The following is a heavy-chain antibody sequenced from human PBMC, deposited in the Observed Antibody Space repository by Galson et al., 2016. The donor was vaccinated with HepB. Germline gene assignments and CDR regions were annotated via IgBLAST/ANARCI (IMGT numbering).Heavy chain of an antibody. J-gene: IGHJ4*02. CDR3: ARGMRFSYKWSFDS. D-gene: IGHD1-20*01. V-gene: IGHV4-59*11. Sequence: SETLSLTCDVSDESIMTHYWSWIRQSPGKGLEWLGYTHSSGNSKYNPSLTSRVTMSLDTSRSRFSLRLRSVTAADTAVYFCARGMRFSYKWSFDSWGQGALVTVSS. CDR2: THSSGNS. CDR1: DESIMTHY.